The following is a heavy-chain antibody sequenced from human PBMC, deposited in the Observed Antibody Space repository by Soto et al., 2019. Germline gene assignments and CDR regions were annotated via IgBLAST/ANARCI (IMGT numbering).Heavy chain of an antibody. CDR1: GFTFGDYE. D-gene: IGHD3-22*01. CDR2: LSRSGNTI. J-gene: IGHJ3*02. Sequence: QVQLVESGGGLVQPGGSLRLSCAASGFTFGDYEMSWIRQAAGKGPEWVSFLSRSGNTIYYADSVKGRFSISRDNAENSLYLQMERLRVDDTATYFCARSSGLDETDAFDMWGQGTMVTVSS. CDR3: ARSSGLDETDAFDM. V-gene: IGHV3-11*01.